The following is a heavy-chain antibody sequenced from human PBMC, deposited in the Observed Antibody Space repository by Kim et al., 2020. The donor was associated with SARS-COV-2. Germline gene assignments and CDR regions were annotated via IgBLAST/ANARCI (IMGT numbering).Heavy chain of an antibody. CDR3: ARGPAVSYFDFWSAESAFDY. Sequence: GGSLRLSCAASGFTFSDYYMSWIRQAPGKGLEWVSYISSSGSTIYYADSVKGRFTISRDNAKNSLYLQMNSLRAEDTAVYYCARGPAVSYFDFWSAESAFDYWGQGTLVTVSS. CDR1: GFTFSDYY. J-gene: IGHJ4*02. CDR2: ISSSGSTI. V-gene: IGHV3-11*01. D-gene: IGHD3-3*01.